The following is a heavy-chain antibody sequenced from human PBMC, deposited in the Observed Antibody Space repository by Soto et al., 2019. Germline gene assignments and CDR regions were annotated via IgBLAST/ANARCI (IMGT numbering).Heavy chain of an antibody. CDR1: GYTFTSYY. D-gene: IGHD5-18*01. J-gene: IGHJ6*02. CDR3: ASAVDTAMVTSYYGMDV. Sequence: GASVKVSCKASGYTFTSYYMQWVRQAPGQGLEWMGIINPSGGSTSYAQKFQGRVTMTRDTSTSTVYMELSSLRSEDTAVYYCASAVDTAMVTSYYGMDVWGQGTTVTVSS. CDR2: INPSGGST. V-gene: IGHV1-46*01.